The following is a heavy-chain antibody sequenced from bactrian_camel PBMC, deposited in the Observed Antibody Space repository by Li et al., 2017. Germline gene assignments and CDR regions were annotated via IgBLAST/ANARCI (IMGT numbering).Heavy chain of an antibody. D-gene: IGHD2*01. J-gene: IGHJ6*01. CDR2: IDRFGAT. CDR3: GTDVYILCTVDATQGQFGY. Sequence: HVQLVESGGGSVQAGGSLRLSCTIAVSGVTAARSCMAWFRQAPGKEREGVAMIDRFGATDYANSVKGRFTISRDKDTLYLQMSNLKPEDTAMYSCGTDVYILCTVDATQGQFGYRGQGTQV. V-gene: IGHV3S55*01. CDR1: GVTAARSC.